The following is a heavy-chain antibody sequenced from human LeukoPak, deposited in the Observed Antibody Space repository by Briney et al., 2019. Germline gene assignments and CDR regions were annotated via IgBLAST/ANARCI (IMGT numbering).Heavy chain of an antibody. Sequence: SETLSLTCTVSGGSISSDYWSWIRQPPGKGLKWIGYIHYSGRTNYNPSLKSRITISVDTSKTQFSLKLSSVTAADTAVYYCATLRGSSSAVFDYWGQGTLVTVSS. D-gene: IGHD2-2*01. CDR1: GGSISSDY. CDR2: IHYSGRT. CDR3: ATLRGSSSAVFDY. V-gene: IGHV4-59*08. J-gene: IGHJ4*02.